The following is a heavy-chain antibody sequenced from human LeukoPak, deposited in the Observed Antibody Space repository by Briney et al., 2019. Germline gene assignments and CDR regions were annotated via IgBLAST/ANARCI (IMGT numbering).Heavy chain of an antibody. CDR2: IYYSGST. CDR1: GGSISSGDYY. J-gene: IGHJ4*02. V-gene: IGHV4-61*08. Sequence: SETLSLTCTVSGGSISSGDYYRSWIRQPPGKGLEWIGYIYYSGSTNYNPSLKSRVTISVDTSKNQFSLKLSSVTAADTAVYYCARALVVPAAIDYWGQGTLVTVSS. D-gene: IGHD2-2*02. CDR3: ARALVVPAAIDY.